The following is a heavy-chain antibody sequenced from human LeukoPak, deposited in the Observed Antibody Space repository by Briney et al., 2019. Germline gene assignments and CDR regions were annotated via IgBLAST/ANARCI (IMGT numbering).Heavy chain of an antibody. CDR3: ARVLELEYYFDY. Sequence: PSETLSLTCTVSGGSVSSGSYYWSWIRQPPGKGLEWIGYIYYSGSTNYNPSLKSRVTISVDTSKNRFSLKLSSVTAADTAVYYCARVLELEYYFDYWGQGTLVTVSS. J-gene: IGHJ4*02. D-gene: IGHD1-7*01. CDR1: GGSVSSGSYY. V-gene: IGHV4-61*01. CDR2: IYYSGST.